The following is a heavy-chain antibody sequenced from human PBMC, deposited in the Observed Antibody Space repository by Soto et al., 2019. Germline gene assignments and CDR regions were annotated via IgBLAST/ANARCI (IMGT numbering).Heavy chain of an antibody. CDR3: ARDRVVGANWFDP. CDR2: IYYSGST. D-gene: IGHD2-15*01. J-gene: IGHJ5*02. CDR1: AASMNRYY. V-gene: IGHV4-59*01. Sequence: TWTVCAASMNRYYCSWIRLPPGKGLEWIGYIYYSGSTNYNPSLKSRVTISVDTSKNQFSLKLSSVTAADTAVYYCARDRVVGANWFDPWGQGTLVTVSS.